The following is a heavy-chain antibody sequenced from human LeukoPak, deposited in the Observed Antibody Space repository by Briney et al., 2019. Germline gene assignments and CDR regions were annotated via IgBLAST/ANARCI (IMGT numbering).Heavy chain of an antibody. CDR2: IYAGNSDA. J-gene: IGHJ4*02. CDR3: AIINHPDGRVY. D-gene: IGHD5-24*01. Sequence: GESLKISCQGFGYPFTTSWIGWVRPLPGKGLEWTAIIYAGNSDAKYSPSFQGQVSLSTDRSISTAYLHWSSLKASDTAIYYCAIINHPDGRVYWGQGTLVTVSS. V-gene: IGHV5-51*01. CDR1: GYPFTTSW.